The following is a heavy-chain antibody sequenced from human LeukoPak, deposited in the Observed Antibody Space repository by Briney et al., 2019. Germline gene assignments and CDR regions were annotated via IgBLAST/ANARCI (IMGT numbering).Heavy chain of an antibody. CDR1: GGSLSSGSYY. V-gene: IGHV4-61*02. D-gene: IGHD2-2*01. CDR2: VYTSDST. Sequence: SQTLSLTCTLSGGSLSSGSYYWSWIRQPPGKGLEWIWRVYTSDSTNYNPSLKIRVTLSLDTSKNQFSLKLTSVTAADTPLYYCAREGGLALPYQEYWGQGTLVTVSS. J-gene: IGHJ4*02. CDR3: AREGGLALPYQEY.